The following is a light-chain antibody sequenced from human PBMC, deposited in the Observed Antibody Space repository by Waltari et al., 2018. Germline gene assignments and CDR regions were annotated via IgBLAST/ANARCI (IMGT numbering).Light chain of an antibody. CDR3: HSRDSSGDVL. V-gene: IGLV3-19*01. Sequence: SSELAQDPAVSVALGQTVRITCQGDSLRTYYVSWFHQKPGQAPALVIYGKNNRPSGIPDRFSASSSGSTASLTIIGAQAEDVADYYCHSRDSSGDVLIGGGTKLTVV. CDR2: GKN. J-gene: IGLJ2*01. CDR1: SLRTYY.